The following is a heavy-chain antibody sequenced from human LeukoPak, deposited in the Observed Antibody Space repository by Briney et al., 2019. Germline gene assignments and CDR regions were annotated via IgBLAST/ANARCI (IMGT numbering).Heavy chain of an antibody. V-gene: IGHV3-33*01. CDR2: IWYDGSYK. J-gene: IGHJ4*02. D-gene: IGHD2-2*02. CDR3: ARSFCTSTSCHNDY. Sequence: GGSLRLSCAASGFTFSTYGMHWVRQAPGKGLEWVAIIWYDGSYKYYADSVKGRFTISRDNSKNTLYLQMNSLRVEDTAVYYCARSFCTSTSCHNDYWGRGTLVAVTS. CDR1: GFTFSTYG.